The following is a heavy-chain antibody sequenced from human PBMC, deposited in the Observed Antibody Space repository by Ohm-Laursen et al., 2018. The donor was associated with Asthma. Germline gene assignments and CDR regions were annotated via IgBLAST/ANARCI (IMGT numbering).Heavy chain of an antibody. CDR2: IFHSGSA. CDR1: GGSISSGDYY. V-gene: IGHV4-31*03. D-gene: IGHD4-17*01. Sequence: SQTLSLTCTVSGGSISSGDYYWSWIRQHPGKGLEYIGYIFHSGSAYYNPSLKSRVTISLDTSNIKFSLELSSVTAADTAVYYCARYTTAVTFDSWGQGTLVTVSS. J-gene: IGHJ5*01. CDR3: ARYTTAVTFDS.